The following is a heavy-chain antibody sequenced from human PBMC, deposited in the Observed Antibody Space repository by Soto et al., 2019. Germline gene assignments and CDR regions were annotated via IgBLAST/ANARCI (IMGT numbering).Heavy chain of an antibody. D-gene: IGHD5-12*01. J-gene: IGHJ4*02. CDR1: GFTFSSYG. V-gene: IGHV3-33*01. CDR2: IWYDGSNK. CDR3: ARDLRFGYSGYDYHY. Sequence: QVQLVESGGGVVQPGRSLRLSCAASGFTFSSYGMHWVRQAPGKGLEWVAVIWYDGSNKYYADSVKGRFTISRDNSKNTLYLQMNSLRAEDTAVYYCARDLRFGYSGYDYHYWGQGTLVTVSS.